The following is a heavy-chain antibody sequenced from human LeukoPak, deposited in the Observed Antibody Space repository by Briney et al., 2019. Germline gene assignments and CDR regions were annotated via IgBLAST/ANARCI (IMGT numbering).Heavy chain of an antibody. CDR2: ITNDGSST. J-gene: IGHJ6*02. CDR3: ARDPGRQYSSIADV. Sequence: PGGSLRLSCAASGLTFSSHWMHWVRQAPGKGLVWVSRITNDGSSTTYADSVKGRFTISRDNAKNSLYLQMDSLRAEDTAVYYCARDPGRQYSSIADVWGQGTTVTVSS. CDR1: GLTFSSHW. V-gene: IGHV3-74*01. D-gene: IGHD6-19*01.